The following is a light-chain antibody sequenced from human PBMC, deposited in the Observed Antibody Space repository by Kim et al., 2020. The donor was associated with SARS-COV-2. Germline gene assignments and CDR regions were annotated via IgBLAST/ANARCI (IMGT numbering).Light chain of an antibody. CDR1: RIINSD. CDR2: DAS. Sequence: FVGERGTLNCWGSRIINSDLAWYPLKPGKAPKLLIHDASTFQTGVPSRFSGGGSGTEFTLPIRSLQPDDFATYYCQHYSRSFRYTCGQGTKLEI. J-gene: IGKJ2*01. CDR3: QHYSRSFRYT. V-gene: IGKV1-5*01.